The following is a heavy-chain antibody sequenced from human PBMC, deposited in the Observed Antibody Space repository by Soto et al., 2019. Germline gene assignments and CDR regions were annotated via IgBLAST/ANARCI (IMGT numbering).Heavy chain of an antibody. CDR2: IYYGGIT. CDR3: ARDQSWHDLVWWFDP. D-gene: IGHD1-1*01. J-gene: IGHJ5*02. CDR1: GGSITSGGYY. Sequence: SETLSLTCSVSGGSITSGGYYWNWIRQHPGKGLEWIGYIYYGGITYYNPSLKSRITISVDTSKNQFSLKLSSATAADTAVYYCARDQSWHDLVWWFDPWGQGTLVTVSS. V-gene: IGHV4-31*03.